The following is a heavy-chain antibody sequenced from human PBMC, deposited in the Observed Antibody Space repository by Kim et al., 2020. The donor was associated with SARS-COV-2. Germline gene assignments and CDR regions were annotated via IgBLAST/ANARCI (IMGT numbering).Heavy chain of an antibody. CDR1: GFNFSIYG. CDR2: VWYDGTTK. Sequence: GGSLRLSCVASGFNFSIYGMHWVRQVPGKGLEWVAFVWYDGTTKYYGDSVRGRFTISRDNSKNTLYVQMKNLRAEDTAVYYCARDQRGNSFDSWGRGTLV. CDR3: ARDQRGNSFDS. J-gene: IGHJ5*01. D-gene: IGHD2-15*01. V-gene: IGHV3-33*01.